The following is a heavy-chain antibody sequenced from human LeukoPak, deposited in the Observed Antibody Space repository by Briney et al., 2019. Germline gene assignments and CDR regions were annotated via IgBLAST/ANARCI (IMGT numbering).Heavy chain of an antibody. J-gene: IGHJ5*02. CDR1: GFTFDDYA. D-gene: IGHD6-6*01. CDR3: AKEYSSSREGWFDP. CDR2: ISWNSGSI. V-gene: IGHV3-9*01. Sequence: GGSLRLSCAASGFTFDDYAMHWVRQAPGKGLEWVSGISWNSGSIGYADSVKGRFTISRDNAKNSLYLQMNSLRAEDTALYYCAKEYSSSREGWFDPWGQEPWSPSPQ.